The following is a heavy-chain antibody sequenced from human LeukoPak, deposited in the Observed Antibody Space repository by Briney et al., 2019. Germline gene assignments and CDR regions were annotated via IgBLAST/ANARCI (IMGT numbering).Heavy chain of an antibody. CDR2: ISSSSSYI. D-gene: IGHD5-12*01. Sequence: PGGSLRLSCVGSGFTFSDYWMSWVRQAPGKGLEWVSSISSSSSYIYYADSVKGRFTISRDNAKNSLYLQMNSLRAEDTAVYYCARDDIVATTHFDYWGQGTLVTVSS. V-gene: IGHV3-21*01. CDR1: GFTFSDYW. J-gene: IGHJ4*02. CDR3: ARDDIVATTHFDY.